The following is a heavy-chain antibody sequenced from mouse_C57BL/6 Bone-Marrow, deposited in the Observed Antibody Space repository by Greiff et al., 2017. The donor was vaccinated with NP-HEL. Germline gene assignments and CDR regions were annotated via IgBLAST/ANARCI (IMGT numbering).Heavy chain of an antibody. CDR3: ASYGNYWYFDV. Sequence: VKLMESGPGLVVPSQSLSITCTVSGFSLTSYAISWVRQPPGKGLEWLGVIWTGGGTNSNSALKSRLSISKYNSKSQVFLKMNSLQTDDTARYYCASYGNYWYFDVWGKGTTVTVSS. J-gene: IGHJ1*03. CDR1: GFSLTSYA. CDR2: IWTGGGT. V-gene: IGHV2-9-1*01. D-gene: IGHD2-1*01.